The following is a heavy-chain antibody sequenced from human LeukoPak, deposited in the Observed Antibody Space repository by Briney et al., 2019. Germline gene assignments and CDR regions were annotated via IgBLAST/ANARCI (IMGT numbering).Heavy chain of an antibody. D-gene: IGHD3-10*01. CDR1: GFTFSDYA. CDR2: ISGSGGTT. V-gene: IGHV3-23*01. CDR3: AKHLWRDLLWFGEGYYFGH. J-gene: IGHJ4*02. Sequence: GGSLRLSCAASGFTFSDYAMSWVRQAPGKGLEWVSAISGSGGTTNYADSVKGRFTISRDNSKNTLYLQMNSLRAEDTAIYFCAKHLWRDLLWFGEGYYFGHWGQGTLVTVSS.